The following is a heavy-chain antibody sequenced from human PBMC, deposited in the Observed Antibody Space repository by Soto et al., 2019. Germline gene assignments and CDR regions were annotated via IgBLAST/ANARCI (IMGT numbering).Heavy chain of an antibody. J-gene: IGHJ4*02. V-gene: IGHV3-73*02. CDR2: IRSKANSYAT. D-gene: IGHD2-15*01. CDR3: TVPLGYCSGGSCYDY. CDR1: GFTFSGSA. Sequence: EVQLVESGGGLVQPGGSLKLSCAASGFTFSGSAMHWVRQASGKGLEWVGRIRSKANSYATAYAASVKGRFTISRDDSKNTAYLQMNSLKTEDTAVYYCTVPLGYCSGGSCYDYWGQGTLVTVSS.